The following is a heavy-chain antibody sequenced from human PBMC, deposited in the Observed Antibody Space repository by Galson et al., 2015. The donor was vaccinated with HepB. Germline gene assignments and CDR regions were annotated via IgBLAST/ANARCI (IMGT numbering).Heavy chain of an antibody. D-gene: IGHD3-16*01. J-gene: IGHJ4*02. CDR1: GFTYSSYD. Sequence: SLRLSCAASGFTYSSYDMHWVRQATGKGLEWVSAIGTAGDPYYPGSVKGRFTISRDNSKNALYLQMNSLRAEDTAVYYCVRITFGGVFYFDYWGQGTLLTVSS. CDR2: IGTAGDP. CDR3: VRITFGGVFYFDY. V-gene: IGHV3-13*05.